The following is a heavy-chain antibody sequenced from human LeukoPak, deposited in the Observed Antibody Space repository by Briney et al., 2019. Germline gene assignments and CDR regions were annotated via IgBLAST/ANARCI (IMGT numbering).Heavy chain of an antibody. D-gene: IGHD6-19*01. CDR3: ARAVRGSGWYDAFDI. CDR1: GGSISSGGYY. Sequence: PSETLSLTCTVSGGSISSGGYYWSWIRQPPGKGLEWLGYIYYSGSTNYNPSLKSRVTISVDTSKNQFSLKLSSVTAADTAVYYCARAVRGSGWYDAFDIWGQGTMVTVSS. J-gene: IGHJ3*02. V-gene: IGHV4-61*08. CDR2: IYYSGST.